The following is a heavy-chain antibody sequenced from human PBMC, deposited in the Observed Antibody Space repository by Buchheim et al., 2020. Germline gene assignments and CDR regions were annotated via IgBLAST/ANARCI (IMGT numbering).Heavy chain of an antibody. D-gene: IGHD1-26*01. CDR1: GFTFSSYW. V-gene: IGHV3-74*01. J-gene: IGHJ5*02. CDR3: ARGPYSGSYYFLDWFDP. CDR2: INSDGSST. Sequence: EVQLVESGGGLVQPGGSLRLSCAASGFTFSSYWMHWVRQAPGKGLVWVSRINSDGSSTSYADSVKGRFTISRDNAKNTLYLHMNSLRAEDMAVYYCARGPYSGSYYFLDWFDPWGQGTL.